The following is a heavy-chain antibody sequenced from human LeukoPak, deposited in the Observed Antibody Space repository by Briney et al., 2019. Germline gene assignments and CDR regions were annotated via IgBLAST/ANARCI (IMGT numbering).Heavy chain of an antibody. Sequence: PSETLSLTRAVSGGSLSSTTSYWGWISLPPGNGMGGMGRAYYSGSSFYDHTLKSPVNISVDKPKNQLSLSLSSVTDADTAVYYCAIHGSTDYFDYWGQGTLVTVSS. J-gene: IGHJ4*02. CDR1: GGSLSSTTSY. D-gene: IGHD2-2*03. CDR2: AYYSGSS. CDR3: AIHGSTDYFDY. V-gene: IGHV4-39*01.